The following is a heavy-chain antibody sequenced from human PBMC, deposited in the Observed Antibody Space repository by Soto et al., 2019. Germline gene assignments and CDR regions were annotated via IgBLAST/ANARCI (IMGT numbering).Heavy chain of an antibody. D-gene: IGHD6-19*01. CDR2: IFYSGST. Sequence: SETLSLTCTVSGGSISGHYWTWIRQPPGKGLEWIGYIFYSGSTNYNPSLKSRVAISVDTSKNQFSLKLSSVTAADTAVYYCARVGSSGWSQDYWGPGTMVTVSS. CDR1: GGSISGHY. CDR3: ARVGSSGWSQDY. J-gene: IGHJ4*02. V-gene: IGHV4-59*11.